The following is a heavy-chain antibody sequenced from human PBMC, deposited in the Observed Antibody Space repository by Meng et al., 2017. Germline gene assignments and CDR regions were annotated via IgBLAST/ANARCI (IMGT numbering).Heavy chain of an antibody. V-gene: IGHV1-69*13. J-gene: IGHJ4*02. CDR2: IIPIFGTA. Sequence: SVKVSCKASGGTFSSYAISWVRQAPGQGLEWMGGIIPIFGTANYAQKFQGRVTITADESTSTAYMELSSLRSENTAVYYCARVGMDFWSGPNDYWGQGTLVTVSS. CDR1: GGTFSSYA. D-gene: IGHD3-3*01. CDR3: ARVGMDFWSGPNDY.